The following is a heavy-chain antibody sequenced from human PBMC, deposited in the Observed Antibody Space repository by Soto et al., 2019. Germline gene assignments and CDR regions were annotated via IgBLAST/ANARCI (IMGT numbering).Heavy chain of an antibody. Sequence: SETLSLTCTVSGGSISSNYWTWIRQPPGKGLEWIGYVYNSGSTNYNPSLKSRVTISEDTSKSQFSLKVNSMTAADTAVYYCAGYNWNYYFDPWGQGTLVTVSS. V-gene: IGHV4-59*01. J-gene: IGHJ5*02. D-gene: IGHD1-7*01. CDR1: GGSISSNY. CDR2: VYNSGST. CDR3: AGYNWNYYFDP.